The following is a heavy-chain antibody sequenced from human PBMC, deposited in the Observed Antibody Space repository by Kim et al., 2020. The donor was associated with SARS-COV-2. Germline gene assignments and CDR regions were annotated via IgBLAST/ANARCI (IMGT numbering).Heavy chain of an antibody. Sequence: GSTNYNPSLKSRVTISVDTSKNQFSLKLSSVTAADTAVYYCARGAAGFDPWGQGTLVTVSS. J-gene: IGHJ5*02. D-gene: IGHD6-25*01. CDR2: GST. CDR3: ARGAAGFDP. V-gene: IGHV4-34*01.